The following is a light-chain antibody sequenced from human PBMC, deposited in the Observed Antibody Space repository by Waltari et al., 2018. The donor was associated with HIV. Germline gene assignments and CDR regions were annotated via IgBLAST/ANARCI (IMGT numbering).Light chain of an antibody. CDR1: SSDVGGYSY. Sequence: QSALAQPPSASVSPGQSVTISCTGTSSDVGGYSYVSWYQQHPGKAPKLMIYEVSKRPSGVPDRFSGSKSGNAASLTVSGLQAEDEADYYCSSYAGSSNVIFGGGTKLTVL. J-gene: IGLJ2*01. CDR2: EVS. CDR3: SSYAGSSNVI. V-gene: IGLV2-8*01.